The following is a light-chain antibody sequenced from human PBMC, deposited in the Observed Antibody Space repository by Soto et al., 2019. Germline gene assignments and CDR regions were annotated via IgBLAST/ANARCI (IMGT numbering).Light chain of an antibody. J-gene: IGLJ3*02. V-gene: IGLV1-51*01. Sequence: VLTQPPSVSAAAGQKVTISCSGSSSNIGNNFVSWYQQLPGTAPKLLIYDSNKRPSGIPDRFSGSKSGTSATLGITGLQTGDEADYYCGTWDSSLSAGLFGGGTKVTVL. CDR3: GTWDSSLSAGL. CDR2: DSN. CDR1: SSNIGNNF.